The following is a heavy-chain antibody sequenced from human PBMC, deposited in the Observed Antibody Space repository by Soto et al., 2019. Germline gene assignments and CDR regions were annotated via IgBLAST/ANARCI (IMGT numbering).Heavy chain of an antibody. J-gene: IGHJ3*02. CDR1: GFTISRNY. D-gene: IGHD4-4*01. V-gene: IGHV3-53*01. Sequence: HPGGSLRLSCAASGFTISRNYMNWVRQAPGKGLEWVSVTYSGGSTYYADSVKGRFTISRDNSKNTLYLQMNSLRAEDTAVYYCAREPPTGKVAFDIWGQGTMVTVSS. CDR2: TYSGGST. CDR3: AREPPTGKVAFDI.